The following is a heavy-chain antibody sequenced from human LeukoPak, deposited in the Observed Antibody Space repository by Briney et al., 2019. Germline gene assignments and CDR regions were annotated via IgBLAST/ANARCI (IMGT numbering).Heavy chain of an antibody. D-gene: IGHD3-3*01. CDR3: ATDYDFWSGYHNY. CDR1: GGSISSSSYY. CDR2: IYYSGST. Sequence: SETLSLTCTVSGGSISSSSYYWGWIRQPPGKGLEWIGSIYYSGSTHYNPSLKSRVTISVDTSKNQFSLKLSSVTAADTAVYYCATDYDFWSGYHNYWGQGTLVTVSS. V-gene: IGHV4-39*01. J-gene: IGHJ4*02.